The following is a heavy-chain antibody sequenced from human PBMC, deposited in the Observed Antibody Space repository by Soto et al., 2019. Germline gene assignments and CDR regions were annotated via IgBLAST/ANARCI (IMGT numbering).Heavy chain of an antibody. V-gene: IGHV3-30-3*01. CDR2: ISYDGSNK. Sequence: GGSLRLSCAASGFTFSSYAMHWVRQAPGKGLEWVAVISYDGSNKYYADSVKGRFTISRDNSKNTLYLQMNSLRAEDTAVYYCARDPLVRASKVMVRGVDSSYYYYGMDVWGQGTTVTVSS. CDR3: ARDPLVRASKVMVRGVDSSYYYYGMDV. J-gene: IGHJ6*02. D-gene: IGHD3-10*01. CDR1: GFTFSSYA.